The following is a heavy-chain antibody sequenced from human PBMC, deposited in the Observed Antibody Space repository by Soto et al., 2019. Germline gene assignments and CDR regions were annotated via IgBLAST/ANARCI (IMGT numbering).Heavy chain of an antibody. CDR3: AKRGAAQGYVDV. J-gene: IGHJ6*03. V-gene: IGHV3-23*01. D-gene: IGHD6-6*01. CDR1: GFSFSSYA. CDR2: ISGSGGSA. Sequence: EVQLLESGGGLVQPGGSLRLSCAASGFSFSSYAMSWVRQAPGKGLVWVSAISGSGGSAYYADSVKGRFTFSRDNSKDTLYLQMNCMRDEDTAVYYCAKRGAAQGYVDVWGKGTTVTVSS.